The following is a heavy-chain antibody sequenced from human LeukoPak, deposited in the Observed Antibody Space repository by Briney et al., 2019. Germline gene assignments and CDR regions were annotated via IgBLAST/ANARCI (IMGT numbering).Heavy chain of an antibody. Sequence: ASVKVSCKASGYTFTSYYMHWVRQAPGQGLEWMGIINPSGGSTSYAQKFQGRVTMTRDMSTSTVYMELSSLGSEDTAVYYWARTGITGTTAFDYWGQGTLVTVSS. CDR2: INPSGGST. J-gene: IGHJ4*02. CDR1: GYTFTSYY. CDR3: ARTGITGTTAFDY. D-gene: IGHD1-7*01. V-gene: IGHV1-46*01.